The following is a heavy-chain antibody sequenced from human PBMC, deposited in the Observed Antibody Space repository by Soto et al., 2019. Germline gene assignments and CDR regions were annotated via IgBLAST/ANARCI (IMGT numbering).Heavy chain of an antibody. J-gene: IGHJ6*03. CDR2: IWYDGSNK. V-gene: IGHV3-33*01. CDR3: ARDGDGSGTLYYYYYMDV. D-gene: IGHD3-10*01. Sequence: PGGSLRLSCAASGFTFSSYGMHWVRQAPGKGLEWVAVIWYDGSNKYYADSVKGRFTISRDNSKNTLYLQMNSLRAEDTAVYYCARDGDGSGTLYYYYYMDVWGKGTTVTVSS. CDR1: GFTFSSYG.